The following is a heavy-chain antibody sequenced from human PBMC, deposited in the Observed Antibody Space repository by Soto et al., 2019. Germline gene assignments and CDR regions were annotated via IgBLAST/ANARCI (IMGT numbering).Heavy chain of an antibody. Sequence: QVQLVQSGAEVKKPGASVKVSCKASGYTFTGYYMHWVRQAPGQGLEWMGWINPNSGGTNYAQKFQGRVTMTRDTSISTAYMELSRLRSDDTAVYYCARDNHGSGSYSTGADPWGQGTLVTVSS. J-gene: IGHJ5*02. D-gene: IGHD3-10*01. V-gene: IGHV1-2*02. CDR1: GYTFTGYY. CDR3: ARDNHGSGSYSTGADP. CDR2: INPNSGGT.